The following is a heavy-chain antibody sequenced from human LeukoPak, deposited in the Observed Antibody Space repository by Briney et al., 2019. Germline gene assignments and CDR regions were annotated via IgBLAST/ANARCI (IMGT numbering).Heavy chain of an antibody. J-gene: IGHJ4*02. CDR2: IYYSGST. D-gene: IGHD3-3*01. V-gene: IGHV4-30-4*08. CDR3: ARSYDPLYFDF. Sequence: SETLSLTCTVSGGSISSGDYYWSWIRQPPGKGLEYIGYIYYSGSTDYNPSLKSRVTISEDTSKNQFSLQLNSVTAADTAVYYCARSYDPLYFDFWGQGTLVTVSS. CDR1: GGSISSGDYY.